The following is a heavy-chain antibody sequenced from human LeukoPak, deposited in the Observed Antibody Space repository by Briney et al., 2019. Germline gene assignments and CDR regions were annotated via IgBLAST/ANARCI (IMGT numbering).Heavy chain of an antibody. J-gene: IGHJ4*02. D-gene: IGHD2-15*01. CDR1: GASISTSY. Sequence: SETLSLTCTVSGASISTSYWSWIRKPAGKGLEWIGRIFTSGDTNYNPSLKSRVTMSVDTSKHQFSLKLSSVTAADTAVYYCARDWYYCSGGSCYSSFDYWGPGTLVTVSS. V-gene: IGHV4-4*07. CDR2: IFTSGDT. CDR3: ARDWYYCSGGSCYSSFDY.